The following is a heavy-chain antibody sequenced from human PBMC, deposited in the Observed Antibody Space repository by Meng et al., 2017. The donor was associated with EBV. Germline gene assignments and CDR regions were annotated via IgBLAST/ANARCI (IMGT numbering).Heavy chain of an antibody. D-gene: IGHD3-22*01. CDR3: ARDRGGYYDSSGYYAD. V-gene: IGHV4-4*02. CDR1: GGPISSSNW. J-gene: IGHJ4*02. Sequence: QGQLQASGPGLVKPSGTLSLTCAVSGGPISSSNWWSWVRQPPGKGLEWIGETYHSGSTNYNPSLTSRVTISVDKSKIQFSLKLSSVTAADTAVYYCARDRGGYYDSSGYYADWGQGTLVTVAS. CDR2: TYHSGST.